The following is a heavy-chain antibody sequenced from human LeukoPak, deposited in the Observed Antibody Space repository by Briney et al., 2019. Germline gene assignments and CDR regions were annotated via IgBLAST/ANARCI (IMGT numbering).Heavy chain of an antibody. CDR3: AREPTEENWFDP. J-gene: IGHJ5*02. CDR1: GGSISTYY. V-gene: IGHV4-4*07. CDR2: IYTSGST. Sequence: PSETLSLTCTVSGGSISTYYWSWIRQPAGKGLEWIGRIYTSGSTNYNPSLKSRVTISVDTSKNQFSLKLGSVTAADTAVYYCAREPTEENWFDPWGQGTLVTVSS.